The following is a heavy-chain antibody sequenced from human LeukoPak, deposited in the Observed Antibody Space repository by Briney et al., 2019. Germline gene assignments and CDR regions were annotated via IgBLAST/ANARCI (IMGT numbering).Heavy chain of an antibody. Sequence: SETLSLTCTVSGGSISNSNHYWGWVRQPPGKGLEWLGTIYYSGDTYYSPSLKSRVTISVDTSKNQFSLRLSSVTAADTAVYFCMRHEEEDGYNAKPFDSWGQGTLVTVSS. D-gene: IGHD5-24*01. CDR3: MRHEEEDGYNAKPFDS. CDR2: IYYSGDT. J-gene: IGHJ4*02. CDR1: GGSISNSNHY. V-gene: IGHV4-39*01.